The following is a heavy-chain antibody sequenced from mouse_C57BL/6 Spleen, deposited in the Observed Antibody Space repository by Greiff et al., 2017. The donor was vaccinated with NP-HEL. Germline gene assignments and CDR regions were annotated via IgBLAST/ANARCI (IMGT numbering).Heavy chain of an antibody. Sequence: VQLQQPGAELVRPGSSVKLSCKASGYTFTSYWMDWVKQRPGQGLEWIGNIYPSDSETHYNQKFKDKATLTVDKSSSTAYMQLSSLTSEDSAVYYCARRATGTPGWYFDVWGTGTTVTVSS. CDR3: ARRATGTPGWYFDV. D-gene: IGHD4-1*02. V-gene: IGHV1-61*01. CDR1: GYTFTSYW. J-gene: IGHJ1*03. CDR2: IYPSDSET.